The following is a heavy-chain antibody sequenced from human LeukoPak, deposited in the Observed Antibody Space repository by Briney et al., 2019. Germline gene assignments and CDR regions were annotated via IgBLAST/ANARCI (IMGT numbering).Heavy chain of an antibody. CDR3: ATLLWFGELLPYYFDY. CDR1: GGSISSGYY. V-gene: IGHV4-38-2*02. CDR2: IYHSGSI. J-gene: IGHJ4*02. D-gene: IGHD3-10*01. Sequence: SETLSLTCTVSGGSISSGYYWGWIRQPPGKGLEWIGTIYHSGSIYYNPSLKSRVTISVDTSKNQSSLKLSSVTAADTAVYYCATLLWFGELLPYYFDYWGQGTLVTVSS.